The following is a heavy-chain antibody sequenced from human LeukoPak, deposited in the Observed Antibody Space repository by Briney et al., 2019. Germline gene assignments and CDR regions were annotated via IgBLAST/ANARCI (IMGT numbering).Heavy chain of an antibody. D-gene: IGHD3-9*01. J-gene: IGHJ4*02. V-gene: IGHV4-59*01. Sequence: SETLSLTCTVSGGSISTYYWSWIRQPPGKGLEWIGDIYVSGSTNYNPSLKSRVTISVDTSKNQFPLKLSSVTAADTAVYFWAKTAYDILTGYYTFFDYWGQGTLVTVSS. CDR1: GGSISTYY. CDR3: AKTAYDILTGYYTFFDY. CDR2: IYVSGST.